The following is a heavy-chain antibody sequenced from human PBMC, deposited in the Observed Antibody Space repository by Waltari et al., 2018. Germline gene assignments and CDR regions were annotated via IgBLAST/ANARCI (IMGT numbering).Heavy chain of an antibody. J-gene: IGHJ6*02. CDR2: INHSGST. Sequence: QVQLQQWGAGLLKPSETLSLTCAVYGGSFSGYYWSWIRQPPGKGLEWIGEINHSGSTNYNPSLKSRVTISVDTSKKQFSLKLSSVTAADTAVYYCARPTVTYYYYYYGMDVWGQGTTVTVSS. D-gene: IGHD4-17*01. CDR1: GGSFSGYY. CDR3: ARPTVTYYYYYYGMDV. V-gene: IGHV4-34*02.